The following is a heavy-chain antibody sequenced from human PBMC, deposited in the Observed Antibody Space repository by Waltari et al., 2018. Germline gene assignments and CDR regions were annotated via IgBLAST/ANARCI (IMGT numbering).Heavy chain of an antibody. CDR3: ATYRWLGY. CDR1: AFPFSTYW. Sequence: EVQLVESGGGLVQPGGSLRLSCAVSAFPFSTYWMTWVRQASGRGLEWVANINYDGSEKNYVDSVKGRFTISRDNARNSLYLQMNSLRAEDTAVYYCATYRWLGYWGQGTLVTVSS. V-gene: IGHV3-7*03. D-gene: IGHD3-10*01. J-gene: IGHJ4*02. CDR2: INYDGSEK.